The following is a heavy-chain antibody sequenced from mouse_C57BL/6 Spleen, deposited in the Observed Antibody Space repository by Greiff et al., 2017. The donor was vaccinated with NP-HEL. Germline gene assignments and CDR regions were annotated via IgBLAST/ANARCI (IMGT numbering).Heavy chain of an antibody. J-gene: IGHJ4*01. V-gene: IGHV14-1*01. CDR1: GFNIKDYY. CDR2: IDPEDGDT. Sequence: EVQLQQSGAELVRPGASVKLSCTASGFNIKDYYMHWVKQRPEQGLEWIGRIDPEDGDTEYAPKFQGKATMTADTSSNTAYLQLSSLTSEDTAVYYCTTGYYGSSHYYAMDYWGQGTSVTVSS. D-gene: IGHD1-1*01. CDR3: TTGYYGSSHYYAMDY.